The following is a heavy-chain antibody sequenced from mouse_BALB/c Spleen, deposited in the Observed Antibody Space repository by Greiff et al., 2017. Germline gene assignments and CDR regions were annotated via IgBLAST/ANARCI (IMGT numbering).Heavy chain of an antibody. V-gene: IGHV3-8*02. J-gene: IGHJ1*01. CDR1: GDSITSGY. Sequence: EVQRVESGPSLVKPSQTLSLTCSVTGDSITSGYWNWIRKFPGNKLEYMGYISYSGSTYYNPSLKSRISITRDTSKNQYYLQLNSVTTEDTATYYCARSLYGNYGYFDVWGAGTTVTVSS. D-gene: IGHD2-1*01. CDR2: ISYSGST. CDR3: ARSLYGNYGYFDV.